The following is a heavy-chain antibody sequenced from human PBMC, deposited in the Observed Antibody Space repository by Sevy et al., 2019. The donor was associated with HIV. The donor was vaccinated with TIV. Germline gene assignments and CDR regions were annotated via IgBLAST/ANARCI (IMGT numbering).Heavy chain of an antibody. Sequence: GGSLRLSCAASGFTFSSYEMNWVRQAPGKGLEWVSYISNSGTTISYSDSVKGRFTISRDNARNSLYLQMNSLRAEDTAVYYCARSGGYSDNGMDVWGQGTTVTVSS. D-gene: IGHD5-12*01. J-gene: IGHJ6*02. CDR1: GFTFSSYE. V-gene: IGHV3-48*03. CDR2: ISNSGTTI. CDR3: ARSGGYSDNGMDV.